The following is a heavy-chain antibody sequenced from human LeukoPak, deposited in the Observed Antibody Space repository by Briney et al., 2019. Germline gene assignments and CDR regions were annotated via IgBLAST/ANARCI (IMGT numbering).Heavy chain of an antibody. CDR2: ISSSSTYT. J-gene: IGHJ4*02. D-gene: IGHD3-10*01. V-gene: IGHV3-21*01. CDR1: GFTFSSYN. Sequence: GGSLRLSCAASGFTFSSYNMNWVRQAPGKGLEWVSSISSSSTYTYYADSVKGRFTISGDNAKNSLYLQMNSLRAEDTAVYYCARAISMVRGVDYWGQGTLVTVSS. CDR3: ARAISMVRGVDY.